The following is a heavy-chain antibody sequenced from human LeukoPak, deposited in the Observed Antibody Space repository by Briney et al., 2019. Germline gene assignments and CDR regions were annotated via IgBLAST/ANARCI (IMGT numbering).Heavy chain of an antibody. CDR3: ERENTINGVTHFDY. J-gene: IGHJ4*02. D-gene: IGHD2-8*01. CDR1: GDSVSANNAA. Sequence: SQTLSLTCAISGDSVSANNAAWNWIRQSPSRGLEWLGRTYYRSKWYSAYAVSVKSRITINSDTSKNQFSLHLNSVTPEDTAVYYCERENTINGVTHFDYWGQGTLVTVSS. V-gene: IGHV6-1*01. CDR2: TYYRSKWYS.